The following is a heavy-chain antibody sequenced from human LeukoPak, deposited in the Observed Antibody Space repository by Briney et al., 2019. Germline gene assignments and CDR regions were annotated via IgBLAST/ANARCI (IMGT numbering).Heavy chain of an antibody. V-gene: IGHV3-48*01. CDR1: GFTFSSYS. CDR2: ISSASNTI. J-gene: IGHJ5*02. Sequence: GESLRLSCAASGFTFSSYSMNWVSQAPGKGLEWVSYISSASNTIYYADSVKGRFTISRDNAKNSLYLQMNSLRAEDTAMYYCARDGWFGDNNWFDPWGQGTLVTVSS. D-gene: IGHD3-10*01. CDR3: ARDGWFGDNNWFDP.